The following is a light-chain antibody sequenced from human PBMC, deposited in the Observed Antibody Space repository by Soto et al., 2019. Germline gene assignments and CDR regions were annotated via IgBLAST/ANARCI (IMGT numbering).Light chain of an antibody. V-gene: IGLV2-23*01. CDR3: FSFTSTNTHV. J-gene: IGLJ1*01. Sequence: QPVLTQPAPVSGSPGQSVPISCTGTSSDFGSYKFVSWYQHHPGKVPKVIIYETSKRPSGVSDRFSGSKSGNTASLTISGLQAEDEADYYCFSFTSTNTHVFGSGTKVTVL. CDR2: ETS. CDR1: SSDFGSYKF.